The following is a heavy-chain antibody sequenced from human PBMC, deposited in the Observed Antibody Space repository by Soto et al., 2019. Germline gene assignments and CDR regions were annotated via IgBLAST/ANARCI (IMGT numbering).Heavy chain of an antibody. J-gene: IGHJ6*02. CDR2: ISYDGSNK. Sequence: PGGSLRLSCAASGFTFSSYGMHWVRQAPGKGLEWVAVISYDGSNKYYADSVKGRFTISRDNAKNSLYLQMNSLRAEDTAVYYCVSNGPGAAADGMDVWGQGTTVTVSS. CDR3: VSNGPGAAADGMDV. CDR1: GFTFSSYG. V-gene: IGHV3-30*03. D-gene: IGHD6-13*01.